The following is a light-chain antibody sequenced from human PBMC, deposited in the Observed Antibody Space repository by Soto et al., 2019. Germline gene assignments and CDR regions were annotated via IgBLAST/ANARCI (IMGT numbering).Light chain of an antibody. CDR2: DAS. CDR3: QQYNSYWT. CDR1: QSVSSN. V-gene: IGKV3D-15*01. J-gene: IGKJ1*01. Sequence: IVMTQSPATVSVSAWERATLSCRASQSVSSNLAWYQQKPGQAPRLLIFDASSRATGIPDRFSGSGSGTDFTLTISSLQPDDFATYYCQQYNSYWTFGQGTKVDIK.